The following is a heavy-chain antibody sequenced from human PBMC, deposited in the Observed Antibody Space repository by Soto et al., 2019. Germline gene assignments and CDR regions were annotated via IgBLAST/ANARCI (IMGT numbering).Heavy chain of an antibody. Sequence: SETLSLTCTVSGGSVTSRSYYWSWIRQPPGKGLECIGFISTSGSTNDNPSLKSRVTISLDTSKNQFSLKLSSVTAADTAVYYCATIGIVGATSVDYWGQGTLVTVSS. J-gene: IGHJ4*02. CDR2: ISTSGST. V-gene: IGHV4-61*01. D-gene: IGHD1-26*01. CDR1: GGSVTSRSYY. CDR3: ATIGIVGATSVDY.